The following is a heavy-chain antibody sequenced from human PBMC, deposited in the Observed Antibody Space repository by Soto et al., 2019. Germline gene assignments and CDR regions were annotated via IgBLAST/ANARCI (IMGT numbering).Heavy chain of an antibody. CDR2: IIPIFGTA. Sequence: ASVKVSCKASGGTFSSYAISWVRQAPGQGLEWMGGIIPIFGTANYAQKFQGRVTITADESTSTAYMELSSLRSEDTAVYYCARAFRPRGRQYYYYYYGMDVWGQGTTVTVSS. CDR3: ARAFRPRGRQYYYYYYGMDV. CDR1: GGTFSSYA. D-gene: IGHD6-6*01. J-gene: IGHJ6*02. V-gene: IGHV1-69*13.